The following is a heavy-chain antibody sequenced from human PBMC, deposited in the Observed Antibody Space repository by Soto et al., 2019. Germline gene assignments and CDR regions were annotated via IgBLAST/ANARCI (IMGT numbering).Heavy chain of an antibody. J-gene: IGHJ4*02. CDR1: GGSIRSSEYY. CDR3: AGARVLLEPDYFDC. CDR2: SDYSGNT. V-gene: IGHV4-31*03. Sequence: QVQLQESGPGLVKPSQTLSLTCTVSGGSIRSSEYYWTWIRQHPGKGLEWIGNSDYSGNTYYNPSLKSRVIISVDTSKNQFSLKLSSVTAAHTAVYYCAGARVLLEPDYFDCWGQGTLVTVSS. D-gene: IGHD1-1*01.